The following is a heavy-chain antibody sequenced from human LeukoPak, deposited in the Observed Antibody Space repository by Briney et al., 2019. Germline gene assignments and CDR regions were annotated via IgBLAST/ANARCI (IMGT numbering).Heavy chain of an antibody. V-gene: IGHV1-2*06. CDR2: INPNSGGT. CDR3: ASMRGSGSGYYYYYGTDV. J-gene: IGHJ6*02. CDR1: GYTFTGYY. Sequence: ASVKVSCKASGYTFTGYYMHWVRQAPGQGLEWMGRINPNSGGTNYAQKFQGRVTMTRDTSISTAYMELSRLRSDDTAVYYCASMRGSGSGYYYYYGTDVWGQGTTVTVSS. D-gene: IGHD1-26*01.